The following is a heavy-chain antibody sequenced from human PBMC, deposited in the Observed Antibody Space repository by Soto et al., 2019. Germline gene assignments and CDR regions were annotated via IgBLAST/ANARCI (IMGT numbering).Heavy chain of an antibody. CDR3: ARFGTFTGYSSSPIDY. D-gene: IGHD6-13*01. CDR1: GFTFSSYS. CDR2: ISSSSSYI. J-gene: IGHJ4*02. V-gene: IGHV3-21*01. Sequence: GGSLRLSCAASGFTFSSYSMNWVRQAPGKGLEWVSSISSSSSYIYYADSVKGRFTISRDNAKNSLYLQMNSLRAEDTAVYYCARFGTFTGYSSSPIDYWGQGTLVTVSS.